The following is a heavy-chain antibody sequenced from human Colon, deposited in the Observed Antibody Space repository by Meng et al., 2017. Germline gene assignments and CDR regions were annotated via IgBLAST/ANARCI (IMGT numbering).Heavy chain of an antibody. CDR1: GYRFTFSA. CDR3: AREGSDSDIDH. D-gene: IGHD1-26*01. Sequence: QVQMAQSGSEMKKLGDSGRMSCKTSGYRFTFSAINWVRQAPGRGLEWMGVSNTKTGQPTYDEDFTGRCVFTLDASATTAYLENNSRRPDDTAVYYCAREGSDSDIDHWGQGTLVTVSS. CDR2: SNTKTGQP. V-gene: IGHV7-4-1*02. J-gene: IGHJ1*01.